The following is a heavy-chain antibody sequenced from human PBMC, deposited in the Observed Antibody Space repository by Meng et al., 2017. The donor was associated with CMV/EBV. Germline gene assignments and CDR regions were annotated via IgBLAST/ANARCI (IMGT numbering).Heavy chain of an antibody. D-gene: IGHD5-24*01. CDR1: GYTFTGYY. CDR2: INPNSGGT. J-gene: IGHJ4*02. V-gene: IGHV1-2*02. Sequence: ASVQVSCNASGYTFTGYYMHWVRQAPGQGLEWMGWINPNSGGTNYAQKFQGRVTMTRDTSISTAYMELSRLRSDDTAVYYCARGSLDRDGYKVDYWGQGTLVTVSS. CDR3: ARGSLDRDGYKVDY.